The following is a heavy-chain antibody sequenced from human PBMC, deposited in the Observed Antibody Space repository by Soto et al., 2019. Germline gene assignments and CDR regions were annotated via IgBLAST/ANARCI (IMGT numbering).Heavy chain of an antibody. CDR2: MSAKASGSATAT. Sequence: GGSLRLSCGASGFTFSSYAMSWLRQAPGKGLEWVSVMSAKASGSATATYYAESVKGRFATAKDNSQNTLFLPMNNLRAEDTAVYSCARFARIGYCDSTNCFPGYFDHWGQGTQVTVSS. CDR1: GFTFSSYA. CDR3: ARFARIGYCDSTNCFPGYFDH. J-gene: IGHJ4*02. V-gene: IGHV3-23*01. D-gene: IGHD2-15*01.